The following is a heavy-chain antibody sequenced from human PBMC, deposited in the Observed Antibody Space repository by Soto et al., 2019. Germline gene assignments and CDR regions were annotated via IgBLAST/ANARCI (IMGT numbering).Heavy chain of an antibody. Sequence: SVKVSCKASGGTFSSYAISWVRQAPGQGLEWMGGIIPIFGTANYAQKFQGRVTITADESTSTAYMELSSLRPEDTAVYYCARVTTYLSREYYFDYWGQGTLVTVSS. D-gene: IGHD3-10*01. CDR2: IIPIFGTA. V-gene: IGHV1-69*13. CDR1: GGTFSSYA. CDR3: ARVTTYLSREYYFDY. J-gene: IGHJ4*02.